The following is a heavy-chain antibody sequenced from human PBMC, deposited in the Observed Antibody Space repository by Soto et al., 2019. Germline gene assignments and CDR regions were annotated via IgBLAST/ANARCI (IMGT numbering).Heavy chain of an antibody. CDR3: ARNDKSGLDY. V-gene: IGHV1-46*01. CDR2: INPSGGST. J-gene: IGHJ4*02. D-gene: IGHD1-1*01. Sequence: QVQLVQSGAEVKKPGASVKVSCKASGYIFTSYYVHWVRQAPGQGLEWMGMINPSGGSTSYAQKFQGRVTVTRDTSTSTVYMDLSSLRSEDTAVYYCARNDKSGLDYWGQGTLVTVSS. CDR1: GYIFTSYY.